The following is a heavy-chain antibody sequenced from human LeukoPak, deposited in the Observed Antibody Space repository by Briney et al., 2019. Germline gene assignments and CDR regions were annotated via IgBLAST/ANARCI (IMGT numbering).Heavy chain of an antibody. V-gene: IGHV3-21*01. D-gene: IGHD3-16*02. CDR1: GFTFSSYS. J-gene: IGHJ4*02. CDR3: ARDRGRLGELSSKGDY. Sequence: GGSLRLSCAASGFTFSSYSMNWVRQAPGKGLEWVSSISSSSSYIYYADSVKGRFTISGDNAKNSLYLQMNSLRAEDTAVYYCARDRGRLGELSSKGDYWGQGTLVTVSS. CDR2: ISSSSSYI.